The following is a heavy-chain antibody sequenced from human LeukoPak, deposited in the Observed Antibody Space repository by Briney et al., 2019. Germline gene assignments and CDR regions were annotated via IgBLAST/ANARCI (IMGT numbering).Heavy chain of an antibody. CDR2: MNPNSGNT. D-gene: IGHD2-2*01. V-gene: IGHV1-8*01. Sequence: ASVKVSCKASGYTFTSYDINWVRQATGQGLEWMGWMNPNSGNTGYAQKFQGRVTMTRNTSISTAYMELSSLRSEDTAVYYCARGAYIVVVPAAMVSDAFDIWGQGTMVTVSS. CDR3: ARGAYIVVVPAAMVSDAFDI. J-gene: IGHJ3*02. CDR1: GYTFTSYD.